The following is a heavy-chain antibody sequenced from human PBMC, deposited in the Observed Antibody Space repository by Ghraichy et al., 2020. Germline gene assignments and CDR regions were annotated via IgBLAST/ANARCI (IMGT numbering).Heavy chain of an antibody. CDR2: ISSSSSYI. D-gene: IGHD3-22*01. CDR3: ARDVHYYYDSSGLAPDY. J-gene: IGHJ4*02. Sequence: GGSLRLSCAASGFTFSSYSMNWVRQAPGKGLEWVSSISSSSSYIYYADSVKGRFTISRDNAKNSLYLQMNSLRAEDTAVYYCARDVHYYYDSSGLAPDYWGQGTLVTFSS. V-gene: IGHV3-21*01. CDR1: GFTFSSYS.